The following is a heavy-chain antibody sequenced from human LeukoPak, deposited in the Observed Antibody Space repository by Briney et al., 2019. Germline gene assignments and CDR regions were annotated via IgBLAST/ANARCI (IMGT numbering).Heavy chain of an antibody. J-gene: IGHJ4*02. D-gene: IGHD6-13*01. CDR1: GGSITSHS. V-gene: IGHV4-59*11. CDR3: ARVIDVAAAGYFDS. Sequence: SETLSLTCNVSGGSITSHSWNWIRQSPGKGLEWIGYSYYSGTTNYSPSLKSRVTISVDTSKNQFSLKLSSVTAADTAVYYCARVIDVAAAGYFDSWGQGTQVTVSS. CDR2: SYYSGTT.